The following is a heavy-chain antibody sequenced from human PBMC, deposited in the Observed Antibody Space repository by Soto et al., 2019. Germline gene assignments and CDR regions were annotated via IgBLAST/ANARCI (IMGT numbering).Heavy chain of an antibody. J-gene: IGHJ4*02. CDR2: IYYSGIT. CDR1: GVSISNSSYY. Sequence: SETLSLTCTVSGVSISNSSYYWGWIRRPPGKGLEWIGTIYYSGITYYNPSLKSRVTISVDTSKNQFSLKLTSVTAADTAVYYCARNGSNWGQGTLVTVSS. CDR3: ARNGSN. V-gene: IGHV4-39*01.